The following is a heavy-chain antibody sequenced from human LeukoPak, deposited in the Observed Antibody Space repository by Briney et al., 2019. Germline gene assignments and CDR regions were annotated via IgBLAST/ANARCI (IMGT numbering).Heavy chain of an antibody. V-gene: IGHV4-59*01. CDR1: GVSISSYS. J-gene: IGHJ4*02. CDR3: ARAVEYQMPYYFDY. Sequence: SETLSLTCTVSGVSISSYSWSWIRQPPGKGLEWVWYIPYSGSTNYNPPLKSRVPILVDTSKKLLSLKLSSLTAADTAVYYCARAVEYQMPYYFDYWGQGTLVTVSS. D-gene: IGHD2-2*01. CDR2: IPYSGST.